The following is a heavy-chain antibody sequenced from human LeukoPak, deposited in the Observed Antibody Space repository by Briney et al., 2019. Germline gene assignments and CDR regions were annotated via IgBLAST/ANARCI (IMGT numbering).Heavy chain of an antibody. CDR2: INHSGST. V-gene: IGHV4-34*01. CDR3: ARGSRITMVRGVIIRATTHYYYMDV. D-gene: IGHD3-10*01. Sequence: TETLSLTCAVYGGSFSGYYRSWSRQPPGKGLECIGEINHSGSTNYNPSLKSRVTISVDTSKNQFSLKLSSVTAADTAVYYCARGSRITMVRGVIIRATTHYYYMDVWGKGTTVTVSS. J-gene: IGHJ6*03. CDR1: GGSFSGYY.